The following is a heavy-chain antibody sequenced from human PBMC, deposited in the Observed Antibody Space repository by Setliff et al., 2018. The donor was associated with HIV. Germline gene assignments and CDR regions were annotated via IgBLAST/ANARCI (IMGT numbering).Heavy chain of an antibody. CDR1: GGSISSGSYY. CDR3: ARDVGRGGDYYMDV. D-gene: IGHD1-26*01. CDR2: IYTSGST. J-gene: IGHJ6*03. Sequence: SETLSLTCTVSGGSISSGSYYWSWIRQPAGKGLEWIGHIYTSGSTNYNPSLKSRVTIAVDTSKNQFSLKLSSVTAADTAVYYCARDVGRGGDYYMDVWGKGTTVTVSS. V-gene: IGHV4-61*09.